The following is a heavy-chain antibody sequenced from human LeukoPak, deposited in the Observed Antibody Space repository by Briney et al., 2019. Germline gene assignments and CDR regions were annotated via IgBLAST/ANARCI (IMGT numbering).Heavy chain of an antibody. D-gene: IGHD3-10*01. CDR1: GFTFSDYG. Sequence: GGSLRLSCAASGFTFSDYGMNWVRQAPGKGLEWVSYISSSGSTIYYADSVKGRFTISRDNAKNSLYLQMNSLRAEDTAVYYCARDVVRGSGGDVWGKGTTVTISS. V-gene: IGHV3-48*04. CDR3: ARDVVRGSGGDV. CDR2: ISSSGSTI. J-gene: IGHJ6*04.